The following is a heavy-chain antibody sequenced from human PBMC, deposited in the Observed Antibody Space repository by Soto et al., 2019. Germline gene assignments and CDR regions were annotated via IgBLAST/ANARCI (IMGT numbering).Heavy chain of an antibody. CDR3: ARFSRRDDAFDI. J-gene: IGHJ3*02. CDR1: GGSFSGYY. CDR2: INHSGST. Sequence: ETLSLTCAVYGGSFSGYYWSWIRQPPGKGLEWIGEINHSGSTNYNPSLKSRVTISVDTSKNQFSLKLSSVTAADTAVYYCARFSRRDDAFDIWGQGTMVTVSS. V-gene: IGHV4-34*01.